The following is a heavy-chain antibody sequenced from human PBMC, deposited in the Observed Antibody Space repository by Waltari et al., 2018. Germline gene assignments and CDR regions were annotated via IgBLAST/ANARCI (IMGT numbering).Heavy chain of an antibody. CDR3: ARGLGSGTLGY. D-gene: IGHD3-3*01. CDR2: IKQEGSEK. V-gene: IGHV3-7*01. CDR1: GFTGSSYW. Sequence: EVQLVESGGGLVQPGGSLRLSCAASGFTGSSYWMSWVRQAPGKGLEWVANIKQEGSEKYYVDSVKGRFTISRDNAKNSLYLQLTSLRAEDTAVYYCARGLGSGTLGYWGQGTLVTVSS. J-gene: IGHJ4*02.